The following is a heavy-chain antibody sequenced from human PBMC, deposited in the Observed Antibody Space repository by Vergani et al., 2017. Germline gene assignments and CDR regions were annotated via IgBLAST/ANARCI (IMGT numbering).Heavy chain of an antibody. Sequence: QVQLAESGGGRVQPGRSLRLSCAASGFRFSSHAIHWVRQAPGKGLEWVAVISNDGSKKYYADSVKGRFTIPRDNSKNTLDLQMNSLRTQDTAVYYCAKAGSVTSGSLQYNFYMDVWGKGTTVTVS. CDR2: ISNDGSKK. J-gene: IGHJ6*03. V-gene: IGHV3-30*18. CDR1: GFRFSSHA. CDR3: AKAGSVTSGSLQYNFYMDV. D-gene: IGHD3-10*01.